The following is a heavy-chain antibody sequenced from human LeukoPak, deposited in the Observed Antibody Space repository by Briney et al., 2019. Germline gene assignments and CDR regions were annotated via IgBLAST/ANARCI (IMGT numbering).Heavy chain of an antibody. V-gene: IGHV3-7*03. J-gene: IGHJ4*02. CDR2: IKQDGSEK. CDR3: VKVSGMYSSSWPTDI. D-gene: IGHD6-13*01. CDR1: GFTFSSYW. Sequence: GGSLRLSCAASGFTFSSYWMSWVRQAPGKGLEWVANIKQDGSEKYYVDSVKGRFTISRDNAKNSLYLQMNSLRAEDTAVYYCVKVSGMYSSSWPTDIWGQGTLVTVSS.